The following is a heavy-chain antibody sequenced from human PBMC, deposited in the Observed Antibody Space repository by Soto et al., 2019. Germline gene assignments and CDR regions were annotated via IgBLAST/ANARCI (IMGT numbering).Heavy chain of an antibody. D-gene: IGHD2-15*01. CDR1: GFTFSSYW. J-gene: IGHJ6*02. CDR3: ARDRGWTEGPYYYYYGMDV. Sequence: PGGSLRLSCAASGFTFSSYWISWVRQAPGEGLEWVANIKQDGSEKYYVDSVKGRFTISRDNAKNSLYLQMNSLRAEDTAVYYCARDRGWTEGPYYYYYGMDVWGQGTTVTVSS. CDR2: IKQDGSEK. V-gene: IGHV3-7*01.